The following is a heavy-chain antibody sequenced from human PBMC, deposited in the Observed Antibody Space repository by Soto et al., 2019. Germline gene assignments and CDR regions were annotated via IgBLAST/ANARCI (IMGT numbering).Heavy chain of an antibody. V-gene: IGHV1-18*01. Sequence: QVQLVQSGAEAKKPGASVKVSCKASGYTFTSYGINWVRQAPGQGLEWLGWISAYDGYTNYAQILQGRVSMTTDTSTKTAYMEPRSLRSDDTAMYYCARGGFYDSSGARNYYYYGMNVWGQGTTVTVSS. CDR3: ARGGFYDSSGARNYYYYGMNV. CDR1: GYTFTSYG. D-gene: IGHD3-22*01. CDR2: ISAYDGYT. J-gene: IGHJ6*02.